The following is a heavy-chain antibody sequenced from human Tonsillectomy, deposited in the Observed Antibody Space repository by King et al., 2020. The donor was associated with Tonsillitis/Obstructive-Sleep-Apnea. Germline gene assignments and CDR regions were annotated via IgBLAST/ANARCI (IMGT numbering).Heavy chain of an antibody. J-gene: IGHJ4*02. D-gene: IGHD3-10*01. CDR1: GGSFSGYY. CDR3: ASSPDSDGLGSLDY. Sequence: VQLQQWGAGLLKPSETLSLTCAVYGGSFSGYYWSWIRQPPWRGLEWIGEINHSGSTYYNPFLKSRVTRLVDTSKNQFSLKLSSVTAADTAVYYCASSPDSDGLGSLDYWGQGTLVTVSS. V-gene: IGHV4-34*01. CDR2: INHSGST.